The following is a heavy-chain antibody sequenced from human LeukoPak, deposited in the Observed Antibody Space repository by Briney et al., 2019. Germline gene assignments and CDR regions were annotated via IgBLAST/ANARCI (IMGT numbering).Heavy chain of an antibody. J-gene: IGHJ5*02. V-gene: IGHV4-61*08. CDR2: IYYSGST. CDR1: GGSISSGDYY. Sequence: SETLSLTCTVSGGSISSGDYYWSWIRQPPGKGLEWIGYIYYSGSTNYNPSLKSRVTISVDTSKNQFSLKLSSVTAADTAVYYCARGIKNITIFGVVISNWFDPWGQGTLVTVSS. CDR3: ARGIKNITIFGVVISNWFDP. D-gene: IGHD3-3*01.